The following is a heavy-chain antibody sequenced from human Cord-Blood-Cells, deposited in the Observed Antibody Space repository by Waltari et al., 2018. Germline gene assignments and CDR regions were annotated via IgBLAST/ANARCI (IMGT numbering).Heavy chain of an antibody. CDR1: GGSISSSSYY. CDR3: ARQILGYCSSTSCDVDAFDI. D-gene: IGHD2-2*01. CDR2: IYYSGSS. V-gene: IGHV4-39*01. Sequence: QLQLQESGPGLVKPSENLSLTCTVSGGSISSSSYYWGWIRQPPGKGLDWIGSIYYSGSSYYYPSLKCRVTISVDTSKNKFSLKRSSVTAADTAVYYCARQILGYCSSTSCDVDAFDIWGQGTMVTVSS. J-gene: IGHJ3*02.